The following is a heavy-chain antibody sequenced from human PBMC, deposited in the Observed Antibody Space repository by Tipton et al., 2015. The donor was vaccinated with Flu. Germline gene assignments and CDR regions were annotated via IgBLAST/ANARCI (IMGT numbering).Heavy chain of an antibody. D-gene: IGHD6-13*01. CDR2: IYYSGST. CDR3: ARVDSSSCPGGY. V-gene: IGHV4-39*01. J-gene: IGHJ4*02. CDR1: GGSISSSSYY. Sequence: TLSLTCTVSGGSISSSSYYWGWIRQPPGKGLEWIGSIYYSGSTYYNPSLKSRVTISVDTSKNQFSLKLSSVTAADTAVYYCARVDSSSCPGGYWGQGTLVTVSS.